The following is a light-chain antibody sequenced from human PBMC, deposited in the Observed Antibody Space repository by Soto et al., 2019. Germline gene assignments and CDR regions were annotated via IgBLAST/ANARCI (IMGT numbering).Light chain of an antibody. V-gene: IGLV2-8*01. CDR3: SSYAGSDIWV. CDR2: EVS. J-gene: IGLJ3*02. CDR1: SSDVDVYNY. Sequence: QSALTQPPSASGSPGQSVTISCTGTSSDVDVYNYVSWFQQHPGKAPKLIIYEVSKRPSGVPDRFSGSKSGNTASLTVSGLQAEDEADYYCSSYAGSDIWVFGGGTKVTVL.